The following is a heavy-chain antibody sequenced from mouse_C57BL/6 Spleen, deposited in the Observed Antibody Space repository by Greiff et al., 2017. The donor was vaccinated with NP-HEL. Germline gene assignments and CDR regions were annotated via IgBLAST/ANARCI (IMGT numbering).Heavy chain of an antibody. D-gene: IGHD2-4*01. J-gene: IGHJ1*03. CDR3: AREGDYDYDGRYFDV. CDR2: IYPRDGST. V-gene: IGHV1-85*01. CDR1: GYTFTSYD. Sequence: QVQLKQSGPELVKPGASVKLSCKASGYTFTSYDINWVKQRPGQGLEWIGWIYPRDGSTKYNEKFKGKATLTVDTSSSTAYMELHSLTSEDSAVYFCAREGDYDYDGRYFDVWGTGTTVTVSS.